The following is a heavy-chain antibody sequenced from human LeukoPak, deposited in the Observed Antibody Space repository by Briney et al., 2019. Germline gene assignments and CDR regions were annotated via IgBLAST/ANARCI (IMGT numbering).Heavy chain of an antibody. V-gene: IGHV3-23*01. J-gene: IGHJ4*02. CDR1: GFTFSSYA. D-gene: IGHD3-22*01. Sequence: GGSLRLSCAASGFTFSSYAMSWVRQAPGKGLEWVSAISGSGGSTYYADPVKGRFTISRDNSKNTLYLQMNSLRAEDTAVYYCAKGSYYDSSGSFYFDYWGQGTLVTVSS. CDR2: ISGSGGST. CDR3: AKGSYYDSSGSFYFDY.